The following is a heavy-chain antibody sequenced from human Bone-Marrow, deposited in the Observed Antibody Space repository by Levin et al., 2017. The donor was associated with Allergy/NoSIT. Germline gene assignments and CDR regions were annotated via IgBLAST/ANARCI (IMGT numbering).Heavy chain of an antibody. CDR1: GVSISPSSYY. J-gene: IGHJ5*02. D-gene: IGHD3-9*01. V-gene: IGHV4-39*01. Sequence: SETLSLTCTVSGVSISPSSYYWGWIRQPPGKGLEWMGSIYYSGYTHFNPSVKSRIAISIDTSTNQFSLRLSSVTAADTAVYYCARQANYNVMAGPNWFDHWGRGTRVTVSS. CDR3: ARQANYNVMAGPNWFDH. CDR2: IYYSGYT.